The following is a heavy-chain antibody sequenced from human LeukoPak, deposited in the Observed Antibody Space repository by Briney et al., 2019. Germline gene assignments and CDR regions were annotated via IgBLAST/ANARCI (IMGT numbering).Heavy chain of an antibody. CDR3: ARGTSSGYYPFHYYYYYYMDV. CDR1: GGSISSYY. Sequence: SETLSLTCSVSGGSISSYYWSWIRQPPGKGLEWIGYIYYSGSTNYNPSLKSRVTISVDTSKNQFSLKLSSVTAADTAVYYCARGTSSGYYPFHYYYYYYMDVWGKGTTVTVSS. V-gene: IGHV4-59*01. D-gene: IGHD3-22*01. J-gene: IGHJ6*03. CDR2: IYYSGST.